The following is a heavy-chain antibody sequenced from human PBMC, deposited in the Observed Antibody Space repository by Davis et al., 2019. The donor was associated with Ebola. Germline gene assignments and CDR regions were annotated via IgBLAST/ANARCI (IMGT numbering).Heavy chain of an antibody. V-gene: IGHV3-23*01. CDR2: IIATGTRA. D-gene: IGHD1-14*01. CDR3: ARDLAPENY. Sequence: GGSLRLSCAASGFPFTNSAMSWVRQAPGKGLEWVSAIIATGTRAYYADSVKGRFTVSRDNSQNTLYLQMTSLKAEDTAVYYCARDLAPENYWGQGTLVTVSS. J-gene: IGHJ4*02. CDR1: GFPFTNSA.